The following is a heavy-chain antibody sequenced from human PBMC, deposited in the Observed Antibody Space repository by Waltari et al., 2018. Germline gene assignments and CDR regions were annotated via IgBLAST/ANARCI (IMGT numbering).Heavy chain of an antibody. CDR3: ARFLPYITIGGVATSGFDP. D-gene: IGHD3-3*01. J-gene: IGHJ5*02. CDR1: GGSFSGYY. CDR2: INHSGST. Sequence: QVQLQQWGAGLLKPSETLSLTCAVYGGSFSGYYWSWIRQPPGKGLEWRGEINHSGSTNYNPSLKSRVTITVDTSKNQFSLKLSSVTAADTAVYYCARFLPYITIGGVATSGFDPWGQGTLVTVSS. V-gene: IGHV4-34*01.